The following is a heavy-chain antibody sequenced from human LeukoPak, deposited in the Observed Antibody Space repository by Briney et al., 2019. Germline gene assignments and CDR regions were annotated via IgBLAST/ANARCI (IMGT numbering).Heavy chain of an antibody. CDR2: YADGST. CDR1: AFTLSTNY. CDR3: VRINYRAFSI. D-gene: IGHD4-11*01. Sequence: GGSLRLSRVASAFTLSTNYMIWVRDAPGKGLEWVSLYADGSTYYPDSVKGRVTISRDNSKNTVFLQKNSLRAEDTALYCCVRINYRAFSIWGQGTMVTAS. V-gene: IGHV3-66*01. J-gene: IGHJ3*02.